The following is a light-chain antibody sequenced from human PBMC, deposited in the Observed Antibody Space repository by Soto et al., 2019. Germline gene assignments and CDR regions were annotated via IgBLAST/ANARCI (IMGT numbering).Light chain of an antibody. J-gene: IGKJ1*01. Sequence: DIQLTQSPSFLSASVGDRVTITCRASQGISSYLAWSQQKPGKAPKVLIYAASTLQSGVPPRFSGSDPGTEFTLTISTLQPEDLPTYYCQQLNNYPWTFGQGTKVEIK. CDR3: QQLNNYPWT. CDR2: AAS. V-gene: IGKV1-9*01. CDR1: QGISSY.